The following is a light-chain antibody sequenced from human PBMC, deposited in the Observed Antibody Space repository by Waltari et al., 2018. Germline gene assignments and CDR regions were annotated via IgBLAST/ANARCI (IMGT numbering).Light chain of an antibody. CDR2: VDR. Sequence: SYILTQPPSVSVAPGQTARVTCGGNNIGTKSVHWYQQKPGQAPVPVASVDRDRPSGLPDRVAGSTSGNTATLTISRVEVEDEADYYCQVWDSITVVFGGGTKLIVL. CDR1: NIGTKS. V-gene: IGLV3-21*02. J-gene: IGLJ2*01. CDR3: QVWDSITVV.